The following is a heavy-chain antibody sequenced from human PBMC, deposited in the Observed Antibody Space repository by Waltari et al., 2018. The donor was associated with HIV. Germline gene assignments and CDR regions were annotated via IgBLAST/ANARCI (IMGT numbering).Heavy chain of an antibody. CDR2: INIDGSRI. Sequence: EVQLVHSGGGLIKPGWSLRPPCPACGFSVSSYWMHWVRQTPGKGLGWVSRINIDGSRIDYADSVRGRFTISRDSAKNTLSLQMNSLTEEDTAVYYCSRDTFGEYDYWGQGTLVTVSS. CDR1: GFSVSSYW. J-gene: IGHJ4*02. V-gene: IGHV3-74*01. D-gene: IGHD3-10*01. CDR3: SRDTFGEYDY.